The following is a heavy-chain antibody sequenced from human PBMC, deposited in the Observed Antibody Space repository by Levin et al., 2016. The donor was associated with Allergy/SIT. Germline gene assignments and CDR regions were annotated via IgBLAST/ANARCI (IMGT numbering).Heavy chain of an antibody. Sequence: GESLKISCVASGFTFNNYWMSWVRQTPGKRLEWVASIKKDGSETYYLDSVKGRFSMSRDDAKNSVYLQMNSLRAEDTAVYYCAKVRGTAMATAYFDLWGRGTLVTVSS. CDR1: GFTFNNYW. D-gene: IGHD5-18*01. CDR3: AKVRGTAMATAYFDL. CDR2: IKKDGSET. V-gene: IGHV3-7*03. J-gene: IGHJ2*01.